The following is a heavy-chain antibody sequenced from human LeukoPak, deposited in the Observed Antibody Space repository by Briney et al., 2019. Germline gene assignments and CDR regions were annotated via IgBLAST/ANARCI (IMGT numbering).Heavy chain of an antibody. CDR3: IRTLIVATSPYMDV. V-gene: IGHV3-74*01. D-gene: IGHD5-12*01. J-gene: IGHJ6*03. CDR1: GFTFSSYW. Sequence: GGSLRLSCAASGFTFSSYWMHWVRQAPGKGLVWVSRVNSDGTGTTYADSVEGRFTISRDNAKNTVYLQMNSLRAEDAAIYYCIRTLIVATSPYMDVWGKGTTVTVSS. CDR2: VNSDGTGT.